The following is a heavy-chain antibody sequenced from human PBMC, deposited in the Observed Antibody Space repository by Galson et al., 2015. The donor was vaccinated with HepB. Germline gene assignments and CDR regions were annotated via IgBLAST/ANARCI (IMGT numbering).Heavy chain of an antibody. V-gene: IGHV3-23*01. CDR3: AKSPAYLGIVVVPAAISFDY. CDR2: ISGSGGST. CDR1: XFTFXXXA. Sequence: SLRLSCAAXXFTFXXXAMSWVRQAPGRGLEWVSAISGSGGSTYYADSVKGRFTISRDNSKNTLYLQMNSLRAEDTAVYYCAKSPAYLGIVVVPAAISFDYWGXXTLVTXSS. J-gene: IGHJ4*01. D-gene: IGHD2-2*03.